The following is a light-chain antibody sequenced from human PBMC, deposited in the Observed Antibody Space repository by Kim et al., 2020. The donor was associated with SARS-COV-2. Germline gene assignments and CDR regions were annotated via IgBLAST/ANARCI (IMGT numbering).Light chain of an antibody. CDR1: QSVLHSSNDKNY. J-gene: IGKJ1*01. CDR3: HQFHSIPRT. V-gene: IGKV4-1*01. CDR2: WAS. Sequence: DIVMTQSPDSLAVSLGERATINCKSSQSVLHSSNDKNYLAWYQQKPGQPPKLLIYWASTRESGVPDRVSGSGSGTDFTLTISSLQAEDVAVYYCHQFHSIPRTFGQGTKVDIK.